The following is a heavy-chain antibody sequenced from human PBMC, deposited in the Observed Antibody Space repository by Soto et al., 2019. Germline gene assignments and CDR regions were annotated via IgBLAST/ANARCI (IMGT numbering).Heavy chain of an antibody. V-gene: IGHV3-33*01. CDR1: GFTFSNYG. D-gene: IGHD2-15*01. Sequence: QVQLVESGGGVVQPGRSLRLSCAASGFTFSNYGMHWVRQAPGKGLEWVAVTWYDGSNKHYVDSVRGRFTISRDNFKNTLYLQMNSLRVEDTAVYYCARDLKRKPPDQPRWGMDVWGQGTTVTVSS. CDR2: TWYDGSNK. CDR3: ARDLKRKPPDQPRWGMDV. J-gene: IGHJ6*02.